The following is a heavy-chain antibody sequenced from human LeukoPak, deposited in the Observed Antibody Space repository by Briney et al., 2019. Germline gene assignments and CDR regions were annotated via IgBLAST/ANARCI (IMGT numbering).Heavy chain of an antibody. CDR3: TRDKQQLDDY. J-gene: IGHJ4*02. CDR1: GFTFSDYY. D-gene: IGHD1-1*01. CDR2: ISSSSRYA. V-gene: IGHV3-11*05. Sequence: GGSLRLSCAASGFTFSDYYTSWIRQAPGKGLEWVSDISSSSRYANYADSVKGRFTISRDNAKKSLYLQMNSLRAEDTAVYYCTRDKQQLDDYWGQGTLVTVSS.